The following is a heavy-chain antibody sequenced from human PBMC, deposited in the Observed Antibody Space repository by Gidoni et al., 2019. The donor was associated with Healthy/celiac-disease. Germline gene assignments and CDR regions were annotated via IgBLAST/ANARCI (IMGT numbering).Heavy chain of an antibody. V-gene: IGHV3-43D*04. CDR1: GFTFDDYA. CDR2: ISWDVGST. CDR3: AKDLTGDNYYYYGMDV. D-gene: IGHD7-27*01. Sequence: EMQLVESGGVVVQPGGSLRLSCAASGFTFDDYAMEWVRQAPGMGLEWVSLISWDVGSTYYADPVKGRFTISRDNSKNSLYLQMNSLRAEDTALYYCAKDLTGDNYYYYGMDVWGQGTTVTVSS. J-gene: IGHJ6*02.